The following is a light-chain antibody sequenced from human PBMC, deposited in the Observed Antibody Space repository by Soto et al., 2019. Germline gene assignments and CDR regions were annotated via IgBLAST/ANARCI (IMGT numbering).Light chain of an antibody. CDR2: DAS. CDR3: QQRTNWPPRDT. V-gene: IGKV3-11*01. Sequence: DIFLTQSPATLSLSPGERATLTCRASQSVGTSLAWFQQRPGQAPRLLLSDASTRATGIPARFSGSGSGTDFTLAISSLQPEDVAVYYCQQRTNWPPRDTFGQGTRLELK. CDR1: QSVGTS. J-gene: IGKJ2*01.